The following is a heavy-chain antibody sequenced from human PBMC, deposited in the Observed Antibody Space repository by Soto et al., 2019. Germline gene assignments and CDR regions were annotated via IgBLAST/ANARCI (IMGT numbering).Heavy chain of an antibody. CDR3: ARGDATKIVVTTYYAMDV. J-gene: IGHJ6*02. CDR2: IIPVFGAP. CDR1: GGSLSNYG. V-gene: IGHV1-69*12. D-gene: IGHD4-17*01. Sequence: QVQLVQSGAEVKKPGSSVKVSCKASGGSLSNYGISWVRQAPGQGLEWMGAIIPVFGAPNYAQKFQDRVTITAAESTTTVYMEVRSLTSEDTAVYYRARGDATKIVVTTYYAMDVWGQGTTVTVSS.